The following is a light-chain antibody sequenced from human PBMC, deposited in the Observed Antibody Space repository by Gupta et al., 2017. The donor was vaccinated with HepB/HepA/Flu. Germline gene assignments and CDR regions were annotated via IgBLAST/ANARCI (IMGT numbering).Light chain of an antibody. V-gene: IGKV1-39*01. Sequence: DIQMTQSPSSLSASVGDRVTITCRASQSIRSYLNWYQQKPGKAPKLLIYAASSLQSGVPSRFSGSGSGTDFTLTISSLQPEDFATYYCQQSYSTPPKLTFGGGTKVEIK. CDR3: QQSYSTPPKLT. J-gene: IGKJ4*01. CDR2: AAS. CDR1: QSIRSY.